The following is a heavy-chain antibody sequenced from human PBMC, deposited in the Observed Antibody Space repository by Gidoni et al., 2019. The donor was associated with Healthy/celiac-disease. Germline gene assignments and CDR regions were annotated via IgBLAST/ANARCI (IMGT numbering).Heavy chain of an antibody. CDR1: GFTFRSYG. CDR3: AKDLMNGDYYYYGMDV. CDR2: ISYDGSNK. V-gene: IGHV3-30*18. J-gene: IGHJ6*02. Sequence: QVQLVESGGGVVQPGRSLRLSCAASGFTFRSYGMHWVRQAPGKGLEWVAVISYDGSNKYYADSVKGRFTISRDNSKNTLYLQMNSLRAEDTAVYYCAKDLMNGDYYYYGMDVWGQGTTVTVSS. D-gene: IGHD4-17*01.